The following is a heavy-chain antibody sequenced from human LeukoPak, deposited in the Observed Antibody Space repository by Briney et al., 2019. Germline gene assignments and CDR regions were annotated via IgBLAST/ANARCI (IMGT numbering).Heavy chain of an antibody. CDR2: IQNSVTN. CDR1: GGSITTTGYY. CDR3: ARLIVYCSVYSCPGWSS. V-gene: IGHV4-39*01. Sequence: SETLSLTCSVSGGSITTTGYYWGWIRQSPGKGLEWIGNIQNSVTNFYNPSLRSRVTMYVDTSKNEVSLNLYSVTAADTAVYYCARLIVYCSVYSCPGWSSWGQGTLVTVSS. D-gene: IGHD2-15*01. J-gene: IGHJ5*02.